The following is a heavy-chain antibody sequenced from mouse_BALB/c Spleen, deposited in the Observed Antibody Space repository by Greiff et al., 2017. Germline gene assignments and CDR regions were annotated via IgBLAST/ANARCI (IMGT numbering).Heavy chain of an antibody. CDR2: SRNKANDYTT. J-gene: IGHJ2*01. V-gene: IGHV7-1*02. CDR3: ARGQLGGFDY. D-gene: IGHD4-1*02. Sequence: EVNVVESGGGLVQPGGSLRLSCATSGFTFSDFYMEWVRQPPGKRLEWIAASRNKANDYTTEYSASVKGRFIVSRDTSQSILYLQMNALRAEDTAIYYCARGQLGGFDYWGQGTTLTVSS. CDR1: GFTFSDFY.